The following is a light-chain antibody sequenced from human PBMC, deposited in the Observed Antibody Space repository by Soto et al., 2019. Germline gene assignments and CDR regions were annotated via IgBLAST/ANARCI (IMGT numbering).Light chain of an antibody. V-gene: IGLV4-69*01. J-gene: IGLJ3*02. CDR2: LNSDGSH. Sequence: QSVLTQSPSASASLGASVKLTCTLSSGHSNYAIAWHQQQPEKGPRYLMKLNSDGSHTKGDGIPDRFSGSRSGAERYLTISSLQSEDEADYYCQTWDTGIQVFGGGTQLTVL. CDR1: SGHSNYA. CDR3: QTWDTGIQV.